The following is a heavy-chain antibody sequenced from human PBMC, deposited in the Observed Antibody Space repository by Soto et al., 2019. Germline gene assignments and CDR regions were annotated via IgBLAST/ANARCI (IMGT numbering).Heavy chain of an antibody. D-gene: IGHD6-19*01. Sequence: EVQLVESGGGLVKPGGSLRLSCAASGFTFSSYSMNWVRQAPGKGLEWVSSISSSSTYIYYADSLKGRFTISRDNAKNSLYLQMNSLRAEDTAVYYCASSVVGPAFDIWGQGTMVTVSS. V-gene: IGHV3-21*01. J-gene: IGHJ3*02. CDR3: ASSVVGPAFDI. CDR2: ISSSSTYI. CDR1: GFTFSSYS.